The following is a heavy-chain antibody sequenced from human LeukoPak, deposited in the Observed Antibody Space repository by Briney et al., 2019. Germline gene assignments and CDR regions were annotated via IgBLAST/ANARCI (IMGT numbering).Heavy chain of an antibody. CDR1: GYTLTELS. V-gene: IGHV1-24*01. J-gene: IGHJ4*02. Sequence: ASVKVSCKVSGYTLTELSMHWVRQAPGKGLEWMGGFDPEDGETIYAQKFQGRVTMTEDTSTDTAYMELSSLRSEDTAVYYCATSGYGSGNFDYWGQGTLVTVSS. CDR2: FDPEDGET. D-gene: IGHD3-10*01. CDR3: ATSGYGSGNFDY.